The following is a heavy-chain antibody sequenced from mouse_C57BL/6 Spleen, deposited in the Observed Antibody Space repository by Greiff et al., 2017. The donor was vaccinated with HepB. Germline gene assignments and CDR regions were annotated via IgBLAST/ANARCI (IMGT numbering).Heavy chain of an antibody. D-gene: IGHD3-1*01. CDR3: ARANSPLLDY. CDR2: IYPGDGDT. CDR1: GYAFSSSW. Sequence: QVQLQQSGPELVKPGASVKISCKASGYAFSSSWMNWVKQRPGKGLEWIGRIYPGDGDTNYNGKFKGKATLTADKSSSTAYMQLSSLTSEDSAVYVCARANSPLLDYWGQGTTLTVSS. V-gene: IGHV1-82*01. J-gene: IGHJ2*01.